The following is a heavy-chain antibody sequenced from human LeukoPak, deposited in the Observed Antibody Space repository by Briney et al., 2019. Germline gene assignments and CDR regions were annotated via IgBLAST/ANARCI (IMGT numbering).Heavy chain of an antibody. V-gene: IGHV3-48*03. J-gene: IGHJ4*02. CDR3: ARDYYWYDY. CDR1: GFSFSSYE. Sequence: GGSLRLSCAASGFSFSSYEMNWVRQAPGKGLEWVSYISSSGSTINYADTVKGRFTISRDNAKNSLYLQMNSLRAEDTAVYYGARDYYWYDYVGQGTLVTVSS. CDR2: ISSSGSTI. D-gene: IGHD2-8*01.